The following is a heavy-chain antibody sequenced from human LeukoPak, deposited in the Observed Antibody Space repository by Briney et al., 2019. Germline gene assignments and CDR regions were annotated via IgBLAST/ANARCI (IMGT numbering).Heavy chain of an antibody. J-gene: IGHJ4*02. CDR3: AKSYGDYLGYFDS. CDR2: ISDGGGTT. V-gene: IGHV3-23*01. D-gene: IGHD4-17*01. CDR1: GFTFTTYS. Sequence: GGSLRLSCAASGFTFTTYSMNWVRQAPGKGLEGVSGISDGGGTTNYADAVKGRFTISRDKSKNTLFLQMNSLRAEDTAVYYCAKSYGDYLGYFDSWGQGTLVTVSS.